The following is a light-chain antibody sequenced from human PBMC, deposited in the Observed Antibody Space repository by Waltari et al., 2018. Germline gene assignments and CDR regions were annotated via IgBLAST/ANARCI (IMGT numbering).Light chain of an antibody. CDR1: QGINNY. V-gene: IGKV1-9*01. CDR3: QQLNSYQWT. Sequence: IQLTQSPSSLSASVGDRVTITCRASQGINNYLAWYQQKPGKAPKLLIYAASTLQSGVPSSISGSGSGTDFTLTISRLQPEDFASYYCQQLNSYQWTFGQGTKVEVK. CDR2: AAS. J-gene: IGKJ1*01.